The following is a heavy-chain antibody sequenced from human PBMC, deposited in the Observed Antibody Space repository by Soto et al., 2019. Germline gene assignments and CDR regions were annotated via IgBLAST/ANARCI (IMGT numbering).Heavy chain of an antibody. CDR1: GYSFTSSW. Sequence: EVQLVQSGAEVKKPGESLRISCQGSGYSFTSSWISWVRQMPGDGLEWMGRIDPSDSYINYSPSFQGRVTISPDKSISTAYLQWSSLKASDTAMYYCSRRGSSSSFFYDSWGQGTLVTVSS. D-gene: IGHD6-6*01. CDR3: SRRGSSSSFFYDS. V-gene: IGHV5-10-1*03. J-gene: IGHJ4*02. CDR2: IDPSDSYI.